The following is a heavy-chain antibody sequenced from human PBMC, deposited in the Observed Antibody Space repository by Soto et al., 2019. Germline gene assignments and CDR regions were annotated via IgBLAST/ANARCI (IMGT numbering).Heavy chain of an antibody. Sequence: PGGSLRLSCAASGFTFSSYAMSWVRQAPGKGLEWVSAISGSGGSTYYADSVKGRFTISRDNSKNTLYLQMNSLRAADTAVYYCVRENRDYDLSASMGYWGQGPQLTVSS. J-gene: IGHJ4*01. D-gene: IGHD3-22*01. CDR1: GFTFSSYA. CDR2: ISGSGGST. V-gene: IGHV3-23*01. CDR3: VRENRDYDLSASMGY.